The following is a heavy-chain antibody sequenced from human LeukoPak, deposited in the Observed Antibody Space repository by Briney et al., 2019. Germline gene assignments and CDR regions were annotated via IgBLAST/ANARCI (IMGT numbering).Heavy chain of an antibody. V-gene: IGHV1-18*01. CDR3: ARRTWWELLSVGDY. D-gene: IGHD1-26*01. CDR2: ISARNGNI. CDR1: GYTFTSFG. J-gene: IGHJ4*02. Sequence: ASVKVSCKASGYTFTSFGISWLRQAPGQGLEWMGWISARNGNINYAQKFQGRVTMTTDTSTSTAYMELRSLRSDDTAVYYCARRTWWELLSVGDYWGQGTLVTVSS.